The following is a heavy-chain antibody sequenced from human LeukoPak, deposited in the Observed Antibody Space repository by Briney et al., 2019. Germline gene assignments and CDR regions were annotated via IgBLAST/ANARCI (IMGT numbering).Heavy chain of an antibody. CDR3: TTGPN. CDR2: ISWNSGSI. Sequence: GRSLRLSCAASGFTFDDYAMHWVRQAPGKGLEWVSGISWNSGSIGYADSVKGRFTISRDNAKNSLYLQMNSLRAEDTAVYYCTTGPNWGQGTLVTVSS. D-gene: IGHD7-27*01. CDR1: GFTFDDYA. J-gene: IGHJ4*02. V-gene: IGHV3-9*01.